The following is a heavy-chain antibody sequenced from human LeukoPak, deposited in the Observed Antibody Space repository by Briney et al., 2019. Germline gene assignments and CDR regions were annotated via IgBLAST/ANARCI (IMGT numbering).Heavy chain of an antibody. CDR2: IIPILGIA. D-gene: IGHD3-3*01. V-gene: IGHV1-69*04. J-gene: IGHJ6*02. CDR1: GGTFSSYA. CDR3: ARDYDFWSGYFNYYYYGMDV. Sequence: SVKVSCKASGGTFSSYAITWVRQAPGQGLEWMGRIIPILGIANYAQKFQGRVTITADKSTSTAYMELSSLRSEDTAVYYCARDYDFWSGYFNYYYYGMDVWGQGTTVTVSS.